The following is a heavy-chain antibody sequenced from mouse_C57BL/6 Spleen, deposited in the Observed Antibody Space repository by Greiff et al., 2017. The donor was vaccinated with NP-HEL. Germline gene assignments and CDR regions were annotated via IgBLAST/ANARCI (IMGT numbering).Heavy chain of an antibody. CDR1: GYTFTDYY. CDR3: GRRGLLLPYPFFDV. Sequence: EVQLQQSGPELVKPGASVKISCKASGYTFTDYYMNWVKQRHGRSLEWIGGINPNNGGTRYNQKFKSKATLTVDKASSTAYMELRSLTSEDSAVYYCGRRGLLLPYPFFDVWGKGTTLTVSS. V-gene: IGHV1-26*01. D-gene: IGHD2-3*01. J-gene: IGHJ1*03. CDR2: INPNNGGT.